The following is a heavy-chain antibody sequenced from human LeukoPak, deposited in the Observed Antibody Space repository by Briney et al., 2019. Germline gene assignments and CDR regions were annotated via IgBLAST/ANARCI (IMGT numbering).Heavy chain of an antibody. CDR1: GYTFTGYY. J-gene: IGHJ6*03. CDR2: INPNSGGT. Sequence: ASVKVSCKASGYTFTGYYMHWVRQAPGQGLEWMGWINPNSGGTNYAQKFQGRVTMTRDTSISTAYMELSRLRSDDTAVYYCARDPRGSGYYGGSSYNYYYMDVWGKGTTVTVSS. D-gene: IGHD3-3*01. V-gene: IGHV1-2*02. CDR3: ARDPRGSGYYGGSSYNYYYMDV.